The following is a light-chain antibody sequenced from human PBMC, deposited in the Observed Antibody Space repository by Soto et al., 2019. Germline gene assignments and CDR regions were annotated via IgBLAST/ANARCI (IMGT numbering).Light chain of an antibody. J-gene: IGKJ1*01. CDR2: GAS. CDR3: QQYGSSGT. CDR1: QSVSNNY. Sequence: DIVLTQSPGTLSLSPGERATLSCRASQSVSNNYLAWYQQKPGQAPRILIYGASNRATGIPDRFSGSGSGTDFTLTISRLEPEDFAVYYCQQYGSSGTLGQGTKVDIK. V-gene: IGKV3-20*01.